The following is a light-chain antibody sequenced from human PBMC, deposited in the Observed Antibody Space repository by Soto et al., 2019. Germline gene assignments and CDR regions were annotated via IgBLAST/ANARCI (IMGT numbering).Light chain of an antibody. Sequence: DIVLTETPLSSPVTLGQPASISCRSSQSLVHSDGNTYLSWLHQRPGQPPRLLIYTISNRFSGVQDRFSGSGAGTDFTLNIRRVEPEDVGVYYCLQAIQFPLFGQGTQVDIK. V-gene: IGKV2-24*01. CDR2: TIS. J-gene: IGKJ1*01. CDR1: QSLVHSDGNTY. CDR3: LQAIQFPL.